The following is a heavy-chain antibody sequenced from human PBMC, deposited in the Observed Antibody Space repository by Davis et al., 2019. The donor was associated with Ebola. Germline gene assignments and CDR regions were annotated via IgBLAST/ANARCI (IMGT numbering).Heavy chain of an antibody. J-gene: IGHJ4*02. CDR3: ATPGRYYYGSGSWNFDY. D-gene: IGHD3-10*01. V-gene: IGHV5-51*01. CDR1: GYSFISYW. Sequence: GESLKISCKGSGYSFISYWIGWVRQMPGKGLEWMGIIYPGDSDTRYSPSFQGQVTISADKSISTAYLQWSSLKASDTAMYYCATPGRYYYGSGSWNFDYWGQGTLVTVSS. CDR2: IYPGDSDT.